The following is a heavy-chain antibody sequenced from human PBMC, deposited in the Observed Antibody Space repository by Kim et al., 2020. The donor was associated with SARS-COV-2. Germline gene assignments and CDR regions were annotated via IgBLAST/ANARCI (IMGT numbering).Heavy chain of an antibody. CDR2: IYYSGST. CDR3: ARGYSSSWSNAVYYYYYYGMDV. Sequence: SETLSLTCTVSGGSISSYYWSWIRQPPGKVLEWIGYIYYSGSTNYNPSLKSRVTISVDTSKNQFSLKLSSVTAADTAVYYCARGYSSSWSNAVYYYYYYGMDVWGQGTTVTVSS. CDR1: GGSISSYY. V-gene: IGHV4-59*13. J-gene: IGHJ6*02. D-gene: IGHD6-13*01.